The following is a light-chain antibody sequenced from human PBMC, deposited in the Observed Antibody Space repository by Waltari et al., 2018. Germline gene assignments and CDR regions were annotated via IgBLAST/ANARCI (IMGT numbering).Light chain of an antibody. J-gene: IGLJ3*02. CDR1: SSDVGGYHY. CDR2: DVS. Sequence: QSTLTQPASVSGSPGQSITISCTGTSSDVGGYHYVSWYQQHPGKAPKLMIYDVSNRPSGVSYRFSGSKSGNTASLTISGLQAEDEADYFCSSYTTRSTWVFGGGTELTVL. CDR3: SSYTTRSTWV. V-gene: IGLV2-14*01.